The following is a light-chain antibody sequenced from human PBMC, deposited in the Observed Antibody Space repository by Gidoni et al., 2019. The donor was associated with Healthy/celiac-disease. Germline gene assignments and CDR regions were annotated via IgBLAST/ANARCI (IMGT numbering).Light chain of an antibody. CDR2: QDS. J-gene: IGLJ2*01. Sequence: SYELTQPPSVSVSPGQTASITCYGDKLGDKYACWYQQKPGQSPLLVIYQDSKRPSGIPERFSGSNSGNTATLTICGTQAMDEADYYCQAWDSSTVVFGGGTKLTVL. V-gene: IGLV3-1*01. CDR3: QAWDSSTVV. CDR1: KLGDKY.